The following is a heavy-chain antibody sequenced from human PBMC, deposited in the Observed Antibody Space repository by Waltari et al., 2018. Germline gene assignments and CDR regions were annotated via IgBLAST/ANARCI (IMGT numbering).Heavy chain of an antibody. CDR2: INPNSGGT. V-gene: IGHV1-2*06. J-gene: IGHJ4*02. D-gene: IGHD6-19*01. CDR1: GYTFTGYY. CDR3: AGGGGSGWYKEGYYFDY. Sequence: QVQLVQSGAEVKKPGASVKVSCKASGYTFTGYYMHWVRQAPGQGLEWMGRINPNSGGTNYAQKFQGRVTMTRDTSISTAYMELSRLRSDDRAVYYCAGGGGSGWYKEGYYFDYWGQGTLVTVSS.